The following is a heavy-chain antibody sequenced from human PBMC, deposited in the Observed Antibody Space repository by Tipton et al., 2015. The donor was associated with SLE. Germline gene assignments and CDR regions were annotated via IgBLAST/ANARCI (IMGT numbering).Heavy chain of an antibody. V-gene: IGHV4-59*08. Sequence: TLSLTCTVSGGSISSYYWSWIRQPPGKGLEWIGYIYYSGSTNYNPSLKSRVTISVDTSKNQFSLKLSSVTAADAAVYYCARAWGYSGSPDAFDIWGQGTMGTVSS. J-gene: IGHJ3*02. D-gene: IGHD1-26*01. CDR3: ARAWGYSGSPDAFDI. CDR1: GGSISSYY. CDR2: IYYSGST.